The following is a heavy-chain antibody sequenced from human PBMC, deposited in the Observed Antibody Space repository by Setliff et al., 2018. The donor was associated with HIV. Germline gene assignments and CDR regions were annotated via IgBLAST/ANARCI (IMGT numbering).Heavy chain of an antibody. CDR2: ISGSGRAS. D-gene: IGHD3-3*01. J-gene: IGHJ4*02. CDR1: GFTFSNYA. V-gene: IGHV3-23*01. Sequence: GESLRLSCAASGFTFSNYAMSWVRQAPGKGLEWVSGISGSGRASHYADSVEGRFTISRDNSKNTLYLQMSSLRAEDTAVYYCTRGGFLEWLGDFWGQGTLVTVS. CDR3: TRGGFLEWLGDF.